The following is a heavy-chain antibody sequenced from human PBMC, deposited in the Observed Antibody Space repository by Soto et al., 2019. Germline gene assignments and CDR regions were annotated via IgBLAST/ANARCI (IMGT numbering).Heavy chain of an antibody. Sequence: EVQLVESGGGLVQPGGSLRVSCAASGFTFRNYWMSWVRQAPGKGLEWVANIKQDESEKYYVDSVKGRFTISRDNAKSSLYLQMSSLRAEDTAVYYCAKICSSSWPHCGLDVWGQGTAVTVSS. CDR1: GFTFRNYW. D-gene: IGHD6-13*01. CDR2: IKQDESEK. J-gene: IGHJ6*02. V-gene: IGHV3-7*01. CDR3: AKICSSSWPHCGLDV.